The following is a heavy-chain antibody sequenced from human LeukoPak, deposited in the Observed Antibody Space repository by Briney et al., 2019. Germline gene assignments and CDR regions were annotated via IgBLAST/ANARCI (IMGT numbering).Heavy chain of an antibody. V-gene: IGHV1-18*01. Sequence: ASVKVSCKASGYTFSSYGISWVRQAPGQGLEWMGWISAYNGNTNYAQKVQGRVTMTTDTSTSTAYMELRSLRFDDTAVYYCARDPKTGTYYYDSSWFDPWGQETLVTVSS. CDR1: GYTFSSYG. D-gene: IGHD3-22*01. CDR2: ISAYNGNT. CDR3: ARDPKTGTYYYDSSWFDP. J-gene: IGHJ5*02.